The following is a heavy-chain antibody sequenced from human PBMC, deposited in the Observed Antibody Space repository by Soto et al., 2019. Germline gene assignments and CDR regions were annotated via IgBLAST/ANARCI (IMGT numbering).Heavy chain of an antibody. J-gene: IGHJ6*03. CDR3: ARGGGVGIPDLGYYYYMDV. D-gene: IGHD3-16*01. CDR1: GFTFSSYS. V-gene: IGHV3-48*01. Sequence: GGSLRLSCAASGFTFSSYSMNWVRQAPGKGLEWVSYISSSSSTIYYADSVKGRFTISRDNAKNSLYLQMNSLRAEDTAVYYCARGGGVGIPDLGYYYYMDVWGKGTTVTVSS. CDR2: ISSSSSTI.